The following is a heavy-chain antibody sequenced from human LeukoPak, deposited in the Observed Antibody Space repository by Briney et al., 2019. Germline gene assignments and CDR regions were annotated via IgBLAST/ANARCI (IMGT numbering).Heavy chain of an antibody. CDR1: GGTFSSYA. D-gene: IGHD3-22*01. J-gene: IGHJ6*02. CDR3: ARLHYYDSSGYYPHFYYYYGMDV. Sequence: ASAKVSCKASGGTFSSYAIRWVRQAPGQGLEWMGRIIPILGIANYAQKFQGRVTITADKSTSTAYMELSSLRSEDTAVYYCARLHYYDSSGYYPHFYYYYGMDVWGQGTTVTVSS. V-gene: IGHV1-69*04. CDR2: IIPILGIA.